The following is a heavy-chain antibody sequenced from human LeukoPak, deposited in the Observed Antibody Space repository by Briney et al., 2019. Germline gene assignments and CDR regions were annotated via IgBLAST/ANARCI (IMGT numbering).Heavy chain of an antibody. J-gene: IGHJ4*02. CDR3: ARGGQDYDFWSGYYRGGGFDY. CDR1: GGSISSGGYY. Sequence: SETLSLTCTVSGGSISSGGYYWSWIRQHPGKGLEWIGCIYYSGSTYYNPSLKSRVTISVDTSKNQFSLKLRSVTAADTAVYYCARGGQDYDFWSGYYRGGGFDYWGQGTLVTVSS. CDR2: IYYSGST. D-gene: IGHD3-3*01. V-gene: IGHV4-31*03.